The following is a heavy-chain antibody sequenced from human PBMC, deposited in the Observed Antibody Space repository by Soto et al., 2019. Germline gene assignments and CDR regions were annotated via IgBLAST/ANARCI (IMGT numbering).Heavy chain of an antibody. CDR3: ARNLDYYYGPGSGNGHGF. D-gene: IGHD3-10*01. J-gene: IGHJ4*03. Sequence: QVQLVQSGAEVKEPGDSVRVSCEASGYTFTAYYIHWVRQAPGQGLEWMGWINPKFGDTTYAQDFQGRVCMTRDMSISTVYMELSRLTSDDTDIYYCARNLDYYYGPGSGNGHGFWGQGTMVTVFS. V-gene: IGHV1-2*02. CDR1: GYTFTAYY. CDR2: INPKFGDT.